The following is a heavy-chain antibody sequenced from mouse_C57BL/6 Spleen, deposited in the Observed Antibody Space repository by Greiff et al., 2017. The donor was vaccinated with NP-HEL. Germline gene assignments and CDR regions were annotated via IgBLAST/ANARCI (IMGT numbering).Heavy chain of an antibody. D-gene: IGHD2-2*01. J-gene: IGHJ3*01. CDR1: GFTFSSYA. CDR3: AREWLTRGGFAY. CDR2: ISDGGSYT. Sequence: EVKVVESGGGLVKPGGSLKLSCAASGFTFSSYAMSWVRQTPEKRLEWVATISDGGSYTYYPDNVKGRFTISRDNAKNNLYLQMSHLKSEDTAMYYCAREWLTRGGFAYWGQGTLVTVSA. V-gene: IGHV5-4*01.